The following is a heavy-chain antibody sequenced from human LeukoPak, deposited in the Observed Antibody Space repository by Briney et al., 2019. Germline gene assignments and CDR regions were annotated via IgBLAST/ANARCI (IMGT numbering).Heavy chain of an antibody. J-gene: IGHJ4*02. CDR3: ARDWGYCSSISCASGYFDY. V-gene: IGHV3-48*04. D-gene: IGHD2-2*01. Sequence: GGSLRLSCAGSGFTFSSYSMNWVRQAPGKGLEWVSYISSSSSTIYYADSVKGRFTISRDNAKDSLYLQMNSLRAEDTAVYYCARDWGYCSSISCASGYFDYWCQGTLVTVSS. CDR2: ISSSSSTI. CDR1: GFTFSSYS.